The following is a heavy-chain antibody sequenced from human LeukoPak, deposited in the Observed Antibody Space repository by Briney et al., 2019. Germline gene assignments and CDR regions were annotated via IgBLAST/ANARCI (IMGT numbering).Heavy chain of an antibody. CDR1: GYTFTSYG. CDR2: ISAYNGNT. V-gene: IGHV1-18*01. CDR3: ARTYGSGSYYPQYLYYFDY. D-gene: IGHD3-10*01. J-gene: IGHJ4*02. Sequence: ASVKVSCKASGYTFTSYGISWVRQAPGQGLEWMGWISAYNGNTNYAQKLQGRVTMTTDTSTSTAYMELWSLRSDDTAVYYCARTYGSGSYYPQYLYYFDYWGQGTPVTVSS.